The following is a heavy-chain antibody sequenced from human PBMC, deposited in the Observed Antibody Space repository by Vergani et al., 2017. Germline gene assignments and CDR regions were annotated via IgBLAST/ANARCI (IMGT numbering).Heavy chain of an antibody. J-gene: IGHJ4*02. CDR1: GASIRSSNYY. D-gene: IGHD3/OR15-3a*01. Sequence: QLQLQESGPGLVKPSATLSLTCSVSGASIRSSNYYWGWIRQPPGKGLEWIASIYYSGSTYYNPSLKSRVTISVDTSKNQSSLKLSPVTAADTAVYFCARHHRGPFDYWGQGTLVTVSS. CDR3: ARHHRGPFDY. CDR2: IYYSGST. V-gene: IGHV4-39*01.